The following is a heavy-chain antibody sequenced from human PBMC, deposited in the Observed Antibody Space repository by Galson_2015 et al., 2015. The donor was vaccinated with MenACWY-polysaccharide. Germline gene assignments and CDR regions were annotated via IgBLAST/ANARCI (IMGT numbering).Heavy chain of an antibody. J-gene: IGHJ4*02. CDR1: GFTFSSYA. Sequence: LRLSCAASGFTFSSYAMHWVRQAPGKGLEWVTVISYDGSNKNHADSVKGRFTISRDNSKNTLYLQMNSLRAEDTAVYYCARGINMIAVVNKGFDYWGQGTLVTVSS. CDR3: ARGINMIAVVNKGFDY. CDR2: ISYDGSNK. V-gene: IGHV3-30-3*01. D-gene: IGHD3-22*01.